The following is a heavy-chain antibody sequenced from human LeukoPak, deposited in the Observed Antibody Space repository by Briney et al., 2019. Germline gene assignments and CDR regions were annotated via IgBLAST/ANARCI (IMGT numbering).Heavy chain of an antibody. CDR1: GGSISSYY. V-gene: IGHV4-59*01. CDR2: IYYSGST. J-gene: IGHJ4*02. D-gene: IGHD3-22*01. Sequence: PSETLSLTCTVSGGSISSYYWSWIRQPPGKGLEWIGYIYYSGSTNYNPSLKSRVTISVDTSKTQFSLKLSSVTAADTAVYYCASRWRDSSGYYYFDYWGQGTLVTVSS. CDR3: ASRWRDSSGYYYFDY.